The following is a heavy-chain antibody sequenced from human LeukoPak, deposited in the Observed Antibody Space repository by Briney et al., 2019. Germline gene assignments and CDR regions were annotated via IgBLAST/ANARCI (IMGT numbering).Heavy chain of an antibody. D-gene: IGHD6-13*01. CDR2: IYTSGST. Sequence: SETLSLTCAVYGGSFSGYYWSWIRQPAGKGLEWIGRIYTSGSTNYNPSLKSRVTISVDTSKNQFSLKLRSVTAADTAVYYCARVTGYRIEDYFDYWGQGTLVTVSS. V-gene: IGHV4-59*10. J-gene: IGHJ4*02. CDR3: ARVTGYRIEDYFDY. CDR1: GGSFSGYY.